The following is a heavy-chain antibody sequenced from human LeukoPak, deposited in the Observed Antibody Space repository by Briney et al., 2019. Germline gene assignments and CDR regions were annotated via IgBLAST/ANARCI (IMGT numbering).Heavy chain of an antibody. CDR2: ISAYNGNT. CDR3: ARVNPLEWSIPTPWAIYGMDV. CDR1: GYTFTSYG. D-gene: IGHD3-3*01. V-gene: IGHV1-18*01. Sequence: ASVKVSCKASGYTFTSYGISWVRQAPGQGLEWMGWISAYNGNTNYAQKLQGRVTMTTDTSTSTAYMELGSLRSDDTAVYYCARVNPLEWSIPTPWAIYGMDVWGQGTTVTVSS. J-gene: IGHJ6*02.